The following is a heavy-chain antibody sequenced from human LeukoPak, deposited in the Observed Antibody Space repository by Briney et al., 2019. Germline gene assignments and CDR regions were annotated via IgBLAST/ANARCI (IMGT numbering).Heavy chain of an antibody. CDR3: ARGPVGGTTYNDGDVFDI. CDR1: GGSISSNSHY. V-gene: IGHV4-39*07. J-gene: IGHJ3*02. D-gene: IGHD1-7*01. Sequence: PSETLSLTCTVSGGSISSNSHYWGWIRQPPGKGLEWIGSIYYSGSTYYNPSLKSRVTISVDTSKNQFSLKLSSVTAADTAVYYCARGPVGGTTYNDGDVFDIWGQGTMVTVSS. CDR2: IYYSGST.